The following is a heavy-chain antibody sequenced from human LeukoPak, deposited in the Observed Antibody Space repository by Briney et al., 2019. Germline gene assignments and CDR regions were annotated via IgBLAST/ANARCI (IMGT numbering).Heavy chain of an antibody. CDR2: IYSGGST. CDR3: ARSLGFIAAAGTLPDY. CDR1: GFTVSSNY. J-gene: IGHJ4*02. Sequence: GGSLRLSCAASGFTVSSNYMTWVRQAPGKGLEWVSVIYSGGSTYYADSVKGRFTISRDNSKNTLYLQMNSLRAEDTAVYYCARSLGFIAAAGTLPDYWGQGTLVTVSS. D-gene: IGHD6-13*01. V-gene: IGHV3-53*01.